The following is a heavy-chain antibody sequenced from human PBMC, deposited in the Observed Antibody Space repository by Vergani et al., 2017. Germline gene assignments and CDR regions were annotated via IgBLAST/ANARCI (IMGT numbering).Heavy chain of an antibody. D-gene: IGHD3-16*02. CDR1: GGSISSSSYY. Sequence: QLQLQESGPGLVKPSETLSLTCTVSGGSISSSSYYWGWIRQPPGKGLEWIGSLYYSGSTYYNPSLKSRVTISVDTSKNQFSLKLSSVTAADTAVYYCARDVQNRDYDYVWGSYRFNWFDPWGQGTLVTVSS. CDR3: ARDVQNRDYDYVWGSYRFNWFDP. CDR2: LYYSGST. J-gene: IGHJ5*02. V-gene: IGHV4-39*07.